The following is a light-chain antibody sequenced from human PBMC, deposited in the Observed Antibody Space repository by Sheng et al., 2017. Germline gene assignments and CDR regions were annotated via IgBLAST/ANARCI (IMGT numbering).Light chain of an antibody. CDR3: QVWDTATDHVL. CDR1: NLG. V-gene: IGLV3-21*03. Sequence: SHVPTQPPSVSVAPGKTATISCGGDNLGVNWYQQKPGQAPVLVVYDDRHRPSGIPERFSGSNSANTATLTITRVEAGDEADYYCQVWDTATDHVLFGGGTKLTVL. J-gene: IGLJ2*01. CDR2: DDR.